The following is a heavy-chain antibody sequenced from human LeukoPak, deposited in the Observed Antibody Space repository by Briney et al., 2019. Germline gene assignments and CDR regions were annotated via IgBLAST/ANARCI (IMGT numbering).Heavy chain of an antibody. D-gene: IGHD3-22*01. V-gene: IGHV4-61*02. CDR1: GHSISSGDND. Sequence: SLSLACTVHGHSISSGDNDWGWIRQPAGKGLEQLGRIYTSGSTDYNLTVKSQITISGDTSKNQFSVRLSSVTAACTAVYCCARASYSYDINGWVLFDYWGQGTLVTVSS. J-gene: IGHJ4*02. CDR3: ARASYSYDINGWVLFDY. CDR2: IYTSGST.